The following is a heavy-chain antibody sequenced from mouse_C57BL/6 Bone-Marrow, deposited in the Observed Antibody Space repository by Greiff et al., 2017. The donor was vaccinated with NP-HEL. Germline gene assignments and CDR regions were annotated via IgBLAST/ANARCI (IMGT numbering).Heavy chain of an antibody. J-gene: IGHJ2*01. Sequence: ESGPALVKPSQTVSLTCTVTGYSITNGNHWWNWIRQVSGSKLEWIGYISSSGSTDSNPSLKSRISITRDTSKYQLFLQLNSVTTEDIATYYCARFPYYSNYGGGFDYWGQGTTLTVSS. V-gene: IGHV3-4*01. CDR1: GYSITNGNHW. CDR3: ARFPYYSNYGGGFDY. CDR2: ISSSGST. D-gene: IGHD2-5*01.